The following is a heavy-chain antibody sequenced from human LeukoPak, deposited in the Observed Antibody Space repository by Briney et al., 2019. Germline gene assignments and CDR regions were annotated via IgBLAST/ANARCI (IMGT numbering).Heavy chain of an antibody. CDR3: ARDRAYCSSTSCYSYYYYGMDV. D-gene: IGHD2-2*02. CDR1: GYTFTGYY. V-gene: IGHV1-2*02. J-gene: IGHJ6*02. Sequence: GASVKVSCKASGYTFTGYYMHWVRQAPGQGLEWMGWINPNSGGTNYAQKFQGRVTMTRDTSISTAYMELSRLRSDDTAVYYCARDRAYCSSTSCYSYYYYGMDVWGQGTTVTVSS. CDR2: INPNSGGT.